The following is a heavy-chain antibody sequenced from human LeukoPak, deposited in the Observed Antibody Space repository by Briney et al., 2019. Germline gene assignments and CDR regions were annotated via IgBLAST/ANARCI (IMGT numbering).Heavy chain of an antibody. D-gene: IGHD3-22*01. CDR2: IRSKANSYAT. V-gene: IGHV3-73*01. CDR3: TRAYYDSSGYYSHFDY. CDR1: GFTFSGSA. Sequence: GGSLRLSCAASGFTFSGSAMHWVRQASGKGLEWVGRIRSKANSYATAYAASVKGRFTISRDDSKNTAYLQMNSLKTEDTAVYYCTRAYYDSSGYYSHFDYWGQGTLVTVSS. J-gene: IGHJ4*02.